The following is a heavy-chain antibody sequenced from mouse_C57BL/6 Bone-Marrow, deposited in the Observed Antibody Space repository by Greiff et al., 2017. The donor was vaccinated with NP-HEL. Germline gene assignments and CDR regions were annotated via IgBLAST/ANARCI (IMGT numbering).Heavy chain of an antibody. CDR1: GFNIKNTY. V-gene: IGHV14-3*01. CDR2: IDPANGNT. D-gene: IGHD4-1*02. CDR3: ARGNWEGVSWFAY. J-gene: IGHJ3*01. Sequence: VQLQQSVAELVRPGASVKLSCTASGFNIKNTYMHWVKQRPEQGLEWIGRIDPANGNTKYAPKFPGKATITADTSSNTAYLQLSSLTSEDTAIYYCARGNWEGVSWFAYWGQGTLVTVSA.